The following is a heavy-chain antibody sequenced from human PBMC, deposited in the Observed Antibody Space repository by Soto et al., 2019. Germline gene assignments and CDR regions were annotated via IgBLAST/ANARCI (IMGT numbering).Heavy chain of an antibody. J-gene: IGHJ6*02. CDR2: TYYRSKWYN. D-gene: IGHD6-6*01. CDR1: GDSVSSNSAA. Sequence: SQTLSLTCAISGDSVSSNSAAWNWIRQSPSRGLEWLGRTYYRSKWYNDYAVSVKSRITINPDTSKNQFSLQLNSVTPEDTAVYYCARANGYAYGSSSRFSGFYGMDVWGQGTTVTVSS. V-gene: IGHV6-1*01. CDR3: ARANGYAYGSSSRFSGFYGMDV.